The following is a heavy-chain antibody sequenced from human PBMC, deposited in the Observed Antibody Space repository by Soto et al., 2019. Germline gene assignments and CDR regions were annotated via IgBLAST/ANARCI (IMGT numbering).Heavy chain of an antibody. CDR1: GFTFDDYA. CDR2: ISWNSGSI. Sequence: GGSLRLSCAASGFTFDDYAMHWVRQAPGKGLEWVSGISWNSGSIGYADSVKGRFTISRDNAKNSLYLQMNSLRAEDTALYYCAKDIGGWKLNFDYWGQGTLVTVSS. V-gene: IGHV3-9*01. J-gene: IGHJ4*02. CDR3: AKDIGGWKLNFDY. D-gene: IGHD1-1*01.